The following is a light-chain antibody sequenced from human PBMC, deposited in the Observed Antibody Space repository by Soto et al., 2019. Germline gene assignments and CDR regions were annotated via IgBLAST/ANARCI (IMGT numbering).Light chain of an antibody. CDR3: QQYENLPLT. CDR2: DAS. V-gene: IGKV1-33*01. CDR1: QDISSY. Sequence: DIQMTQSPSSLSASVGDRVTITCRASQDISSYLNWYQQHPGKAPKLLIYDASDLETGVPSRFSGSGSGTDFTFTISSLQPEDIASYYCQQYENLPLTFGGGTKVEIK. J-gene: IGKJ4*01.